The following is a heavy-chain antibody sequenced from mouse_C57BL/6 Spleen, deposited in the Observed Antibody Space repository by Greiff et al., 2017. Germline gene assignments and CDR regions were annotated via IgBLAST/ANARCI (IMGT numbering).Heavy chain of an antibody. CDR1: GFPFSDYY. V-gene: IGHV5-16*01. J-gene: IGHJ1*03. CDR2: INYDGSST. Sequence: EVQVVESEGGLVQPGSSMKLSCTASGFPFSDYYMAWVRQVPEKGLEWVANINYDGSSTYYLASLKSRFIISRDNAKNIIYLQMSSLKSEDTATYYCAKIYYYDDWYFDVWGTGTTVTVAS. CDR3: AKIYYYDDWYFDV. D-gene: IGHD2-4*01.